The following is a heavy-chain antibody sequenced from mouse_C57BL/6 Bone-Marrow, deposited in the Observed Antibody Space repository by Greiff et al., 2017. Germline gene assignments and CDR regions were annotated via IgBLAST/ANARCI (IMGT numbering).Heavy chain of an antibody. Sequence: QVQLQQPGAELVKPGASVKLSCKASGYTFTSYWMQWVKHRPGQGLEWMGEIDPSDSYTNYNQKFKGKATLTVDTSSSTAYMQLSSLTSEDSAVYYCAGEAPFYYYGSNWYFDVWGTGTTVTVSS. V-gene: IGHV1-50*01. CDR3: AGEAPFYYYGSNWYFDV. D-gene: IGHD1-1*01. CDR2: IDPSDSYT. J-gene: IGHJ1*03. CDR1: GYTFTSYW.